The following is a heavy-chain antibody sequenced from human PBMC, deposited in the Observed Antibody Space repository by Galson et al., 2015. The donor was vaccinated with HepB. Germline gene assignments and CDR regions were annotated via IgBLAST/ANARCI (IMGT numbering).Heavy chain of an antibody. CDR1: GDSVSSNSAA. V-gene: IGHV6-1*01. D-gene: IGHD5-12*01. J-gene: IGHJ5*02. Sequence: CAISGDSVSSNSAAWNWIRQSPSRGLEWLGRTYYRSKWYNDYAVSVKSRITINPDTSKNQFSLKLSSVTAADTAVYYCARDRRGYDYRTFDPWGQGTLVTVSS. CDR2: TYYRSKWYN. CDR3: ARDRRGYDYRTFDP.